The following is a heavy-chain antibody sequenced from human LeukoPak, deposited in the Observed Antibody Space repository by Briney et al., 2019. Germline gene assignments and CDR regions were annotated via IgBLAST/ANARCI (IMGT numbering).Heavy chain of an antibody. D-gene: IGHD3-10*01. CDR2: IYTSGST. CDR3: ARGAPHYGSGSYYIIFDAFDI. CDR1: GGSISSYY. J-gene: IGHJ3*02. Sequence: SETLSLTCTVSGGSISSYYWSWIRQPAGKGLEWNGRIYTSGSTNYNPSLKSRVTMSVDTSKNQFSLKLSSVTAADTAVYYCARGAPHYGSGSYYIIFDAFDIWGQGTMVTVSS. V-gene: IGHV4-4*07.